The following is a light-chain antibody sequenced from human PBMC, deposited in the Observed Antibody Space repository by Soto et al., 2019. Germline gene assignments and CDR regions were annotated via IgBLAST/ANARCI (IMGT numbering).Light chain of an antibody. J-gene: IGKJ5*01. CDR1: QSVSGC. V-gene: IGKV3-20*01. CDR2: SAS. CDR3: QHYEGSPRT. Sequence: EVVLTQSPATLSLSPGGSATLSCRASQSVSGCLAWYQQKPGQAPRLLIHSASSRATGFPARSSGRGSGTDDTLTTIRLEPDDVLVDYCQHYEGSPRTFGQGTRLEIK.